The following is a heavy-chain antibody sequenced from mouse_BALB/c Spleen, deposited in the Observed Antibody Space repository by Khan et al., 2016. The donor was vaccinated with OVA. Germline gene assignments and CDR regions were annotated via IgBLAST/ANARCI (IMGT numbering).Heavy chain of an antibody. V-gene: IGHV3-2*02. CDR1: GYSITSGYG. CDR2: ISYSGST. J-gene: IGHJ2*01. Sequence: EVQLVETGPGLVKPSQSLSLTCTVTGYSITSGYGWNWIRQFPGNKLEWMGYISYSGSTNYNPSLKSRISITRDTSKNQFFLQLNSVTTEDTATYYWARTARIKYWGQGTTLTVSS. CDR3: ARTARIKY. D-gene: IGHD1-2*01.